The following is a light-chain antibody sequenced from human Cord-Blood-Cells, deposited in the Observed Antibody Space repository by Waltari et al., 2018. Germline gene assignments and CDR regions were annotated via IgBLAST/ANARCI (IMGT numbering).Light chain of an antibody. Sequence: IVCTQSPATLSLSLEERATLTCRASQSVSSYLAWYQQKPGQAPRLLIYDASNRATGIPARFSGSGSGTDFTLTISSLEPEDFAVYYCQQRSNWPPLTFGGGTKVEIK. V-gene: IGKV3-11*01. CDR1: QSVSSY. CDR3: QQRSNWPPLT. J-gene: IGKJ4*01. CDR2: DAS.